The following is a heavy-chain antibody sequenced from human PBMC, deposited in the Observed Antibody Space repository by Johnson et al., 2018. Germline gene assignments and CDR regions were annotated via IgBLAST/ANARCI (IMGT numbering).Heavy chain of an antibody. D-gene: IGHD2-21*02. CDR1: GFTFDDYA. V-gene: IGHV3-9*01. Sequence: VQLVESGGGLVQPGRSLRLSCAASGFTFDDYAMHWVRQAPGKGLEWVSGISWNSGSIGYADSVKGRFTISRDNAKNSLYLQMNSLGDEDTAVYYCARASTLTAIPIDGMDVWGQGTTVTVSS. J-gene: IGHJ6*02. CDR2: ISWNSGSI. CDR3: ARASTLTAIPIDGMDV.